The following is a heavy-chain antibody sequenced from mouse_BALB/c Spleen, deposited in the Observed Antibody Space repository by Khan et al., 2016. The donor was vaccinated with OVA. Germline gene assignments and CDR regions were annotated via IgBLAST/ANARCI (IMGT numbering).Heavy chain of an antibody. J-gene: IGHJ3*01. Sequence: QVQLQQSGAELARPGASVKMSRKASGYTFTTYTMHWVKQRPGQGLEWIGYINPSNGYTNYNQKFKDKSTLTADKSSSTAYMQLSSLTSDYSAVYYCAREGAYYRSDGRFSYWGQGTLVTVSA. CDR1: GYTFTTYT. CDR3: AREGAYYRSDGRFSY. D-gene: IGHD2-14*01. CDR2: INPSNGYT. V-gene: IGHV1-4*01.